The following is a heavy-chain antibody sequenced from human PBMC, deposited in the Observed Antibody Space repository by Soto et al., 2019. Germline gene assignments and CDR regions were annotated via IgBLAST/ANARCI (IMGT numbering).Heavy chain of an antibody. V-gene: IGHV3-23*01. CDR2: ISGSGSST. Sequence: GGSLRLSCAASGFTFSTYAMSWVRQAPGKGLEWVSVISGSGSSTYYADSVKGRFTISRDNSKNTLYLQMNSLRAEDTAVYYCAKDASSGITSFDLWGRGTLVTVSS. CDR3: AKDASSGITSFDL. J-gene: IGHJ2*01. D-gene: IGHD3-3*01. CDR1: GFTFSTYA.